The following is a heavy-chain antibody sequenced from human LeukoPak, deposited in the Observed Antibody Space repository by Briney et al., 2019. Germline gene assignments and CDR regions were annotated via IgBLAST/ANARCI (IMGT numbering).Heavy chain of an antibody. CDR1: GGTFSSYA. CDR3: ARAGDDTAMAMDY. J-gene: IGHJ4*02. V-gene: IGHV1-69*13. D-gene: IGHD5-18*01. CDR2: NIPIFGTA. Sequence: SVKVSCKASGGTFSSYAISWVRQAPGQGLEWMGGNIPIFGTANYAQKFQGRVTITADESTSTAYMELSSLRSEDTAVYYCARAGDDTAMAMDYWGQGTLVTVSS.